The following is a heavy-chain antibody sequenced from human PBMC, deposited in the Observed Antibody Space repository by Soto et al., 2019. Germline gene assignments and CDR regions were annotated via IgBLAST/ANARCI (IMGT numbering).Heavy chain of an antibody. D-gene: IGHD6-19*01. Sequence: GGSLRLSCAASGFTFSSYWMHWVRQAPGKGLVWVSSINRDGSSTSYADSVKGRFTISRDNAKNTLYLQMNSLRAEDTAVYYCARVDTQWLVLGWFDPWGQGTLVTVSS. CDR2: INRDGSST. CDR3: ARVDTQWLVLGWFDP. J-gene: IGHJ5*02. V-gene: IGHV3-74*01. CDR1: GFTFSSYW.